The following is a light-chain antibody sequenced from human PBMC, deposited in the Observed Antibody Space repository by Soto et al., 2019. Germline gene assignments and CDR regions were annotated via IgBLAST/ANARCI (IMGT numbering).Light chain of an antibody. CDR2: GAS. CDR1: QTIRNY. Sequence: DIQMTQSPSSLSAFVGDRITITCRPSQTIRNYVNWYQQRPGKAPKFLIYGASTLQSGVPSRFSGRRSGTDFTLTIDSVQPEDFAIYVCQQSDTTPWTFGQGTKVEF. CDR3: QQSDTTPWT. V-gene: IGKV1-39*01. J-gene: IGKJ1*01.